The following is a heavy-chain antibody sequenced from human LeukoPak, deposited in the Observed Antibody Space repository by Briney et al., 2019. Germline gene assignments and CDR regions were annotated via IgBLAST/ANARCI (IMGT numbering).Heavy chain of an antibody. J-gene: IGHJ4*02. D-gene: IGHD6-19*01. CDR2: MNPNSGNT. CDR3: ARSEASRKVNSSGWYALDY. V-gene: IGHV1-8*01. CDR1: GYTFTSYD. Sequence: ASVKVSCKASGYTFTSYDINWVRQATGQGLEWMGWMNPNSGNTGYAQKFQGRVTMTRDTSISTAYMELSRLRSDDTAVYYCARSEASRKVNSSGWYALDYWGQGTLVTVSS.